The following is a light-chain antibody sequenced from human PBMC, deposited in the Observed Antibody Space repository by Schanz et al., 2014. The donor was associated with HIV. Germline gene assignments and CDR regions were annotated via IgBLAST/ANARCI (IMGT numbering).Light chain of an antibody. CDR3: QSYDGTLKAVV. V-gene: IGLV1-40*01. CDR1: ISNIGTPFN. CDR2: NDG. J-gene: IGLJ2*01. Sequence: QSVLTQPPSVSGAPGQTITISCTGSISNIGTPFNVHWYQQLPGSAPKLLIYNDGGRPSGVPDRFSVSKSGALASLVISGLRSEDEADYYCQSYDGTLKAVVVGGGTKLTVL.